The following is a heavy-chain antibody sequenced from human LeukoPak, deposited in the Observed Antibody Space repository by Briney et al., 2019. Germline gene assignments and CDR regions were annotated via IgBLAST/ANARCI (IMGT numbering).Heavy chain of an antibody. J-gene: IGHJ4*02. CDR1: GFTFSGYW. CDR3: ARAGSNWHVDY. V-gene: IGHV3-74*01. CDR2: INHDGSFT. Sequence: GGPLRHSCAASGFTFSGYWMHWGRQAPGKGLVWVSVINHDGSFTNYADSVKGRFTISRDNAKNTLYLQMNSLRAEDTGVYYCARAGSNWHVDYWGQGTLVTVSS. D-gene: IGHD1-20*01.